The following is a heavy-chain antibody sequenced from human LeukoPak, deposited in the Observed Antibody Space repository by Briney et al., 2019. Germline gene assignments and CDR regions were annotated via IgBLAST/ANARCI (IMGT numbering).Heavy chain of an antibody. CDR1: GFTFNSYA. CDR3: ARAHPSYSSSWKIDY. Sequence: PGRSLRLSCAASGFTFNSYAMHWVRQAPGKGLEWVAVISYDGSNKYYADSVKGRFTISRDNSKNTLYLQMNSLRAEDTAVYYCARAHPSYSSSWKIDYWGQGTLVTVSS. V-gene: IGHV3-30-3*01. CDR2: ISYDGSNK. D-gene: IGHD6-13*01. J-gene: IGHJ4*02.